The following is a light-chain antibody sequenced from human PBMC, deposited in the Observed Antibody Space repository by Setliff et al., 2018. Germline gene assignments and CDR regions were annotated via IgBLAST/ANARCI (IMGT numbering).Light chain of an antibody. CDR3: QQYNSYPWT. CDR2: KAS. CDR1: QSISSW. Sequence: DIQMTQSPSTLSASIGDRVIISCRASQSISSWLAGYQQKPGEAPKLLIYKASSLESGVPLRFSGSGSGTEFTLTISSLQPDDFATYYCQQYNSYPWTFGQGTKVDIK. J-gene: IGKJ1*01. V-gene: IGKV1-5*03.